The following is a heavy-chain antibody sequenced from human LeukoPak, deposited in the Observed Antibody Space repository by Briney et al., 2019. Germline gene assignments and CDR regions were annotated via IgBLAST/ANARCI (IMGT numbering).Heavy chain of an antibody. CDR3: ARAGYSSGWCFDY. Sequence: GGSLRPSCGTSGFTFSSYSMNWVRQAPGKGLERGSPISSSSSYIYYADSVKGRFTISRDNAKNSLYLQMNSLRAEDTAVYYCARAGYSSGWCFDYWGQGTLVTVSS. D-gene: IGHD6-19*01. CDR1: GFTFSSYS. CDR2: ISSSSSYI. V-gene: IGHV3-21*01. J-gene: IGHJ4*02.